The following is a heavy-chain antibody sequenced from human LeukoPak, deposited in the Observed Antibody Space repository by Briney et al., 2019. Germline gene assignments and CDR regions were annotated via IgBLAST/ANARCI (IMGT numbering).Heavy chain of an antibody. Sequence: GRSLRLSCAASGFTFSSYTIHWVRQAPGKGVKWVAAISYDGSNKYYTDSVKGRFTISRDNSKNTLYLQMNSLRAEDTAVYYCSRGGEITTIMDLAYLRQGTLLTVSS. D-gene: IGHD5-24*01. CDR3: SRGGEITTIMDLAY. CDR2: ISYDGSNK. CDR1: GFTFSSYT. V-gene: IGHV3-30*04. J-gene: IGHJ4*02.